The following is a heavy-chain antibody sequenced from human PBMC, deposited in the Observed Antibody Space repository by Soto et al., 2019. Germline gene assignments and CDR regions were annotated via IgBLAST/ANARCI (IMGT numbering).Heavy chain of an antibody. CDR3: AKVGTTEQQLVLGPRGYYMDV. CDR2: IWYDGSNK. J-gene: IGHJ6*03. CDR1: GFTFSSYG. D-gene: IGHD6-13*01. Sequence: GGSLRLSCAASGFTFSSYGMHWVRQAPGKGLEWVAVIWYDGSNKYYADSVKGRFTISRDNSKNTLYLQMNSLRAEDAAIYYCAKVGTTEQQLVLGPRGYYMDVWGRGTTVTVSS. V-gene: IGHV3-33*06.